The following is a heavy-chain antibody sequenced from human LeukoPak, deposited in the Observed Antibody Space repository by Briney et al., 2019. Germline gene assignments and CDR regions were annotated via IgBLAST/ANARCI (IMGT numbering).Heavy chain of an antibody. Sequence: GGSLRLSCAASAFTFSHYWMSWVRQAPGKGLEGVANMKEDGSEINYVDSVRGRFTISRDNAKNSLYLQMNSLRVDDTAVYYCARDRGYSTFDYWGQGTLVTVSS. CDR1: AFTFSHYW. J-gene: IGHJ4*02. CDR2: MKEDGSEI. CDR3: ARDRGYSTFDY. V-gene: IGHV3-7*01. D-gene: IGHD4-23*01.